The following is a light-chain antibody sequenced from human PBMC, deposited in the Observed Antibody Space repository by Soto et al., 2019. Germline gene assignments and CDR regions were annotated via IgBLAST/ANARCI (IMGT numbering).Light chain of an antibody. V-gene: IGKV1D-13*01. CDR3: QQCDDYPFT. CDR2: DAS. Sequence: AIQLTQSPSSLSASVGDSVTITCRASQGISSALAWYQQTPGRAPNLLSYDASTLASGVPSRFSGSRSGTDLPLAVSSLQPEDFATYYCQQCDDYPFTFGPGTKVDI. CDR1: QGISSA. J-gene: IGKJ3*01.